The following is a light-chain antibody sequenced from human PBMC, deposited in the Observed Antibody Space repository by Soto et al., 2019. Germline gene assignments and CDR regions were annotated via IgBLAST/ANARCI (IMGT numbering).Light chain of an antibody. V-gene: IGKV3-11*01. CDR1: QSVSSY. J-gene: IGKJ4*01. CDR2: HAS. CDR3: QQRSNWPPLT. Sequence: EIVLTQSPATLSLSPGERATLSCRASQSVSSYLAWYQQKPGEAPRLLIYHASNRATGTPARFSGSGSGTDFTLTISSLEPEDFAFYYCQQRSNWPPLTFGGGTKVEIK.